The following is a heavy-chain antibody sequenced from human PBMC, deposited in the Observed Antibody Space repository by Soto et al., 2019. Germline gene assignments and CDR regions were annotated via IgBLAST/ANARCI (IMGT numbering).Heavy chain of an antibody. CDR1: GYTFTSYG. CDR3: ARDCSSTSCYYYYGMDV. CDR2: IRAYNGNT. D-gene: IGHD2-2*01. V-gene: IGHV1-18*01. J-gene: IGHJ6*02. Sequence: ASVKVSCKASGYTFTSYGISWVRQAPGQGLEWKGWIRAYNGNTFYVQKLHGRVTITTDTSTSTAYMELRSLRSDDTAVYYRARDCSSTSCYYYYGMDVWGQGTTVTVSS.